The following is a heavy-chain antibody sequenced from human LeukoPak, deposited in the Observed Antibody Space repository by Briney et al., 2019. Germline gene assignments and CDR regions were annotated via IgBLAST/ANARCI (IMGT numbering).Heavy chain of an antibody. CDR2: IWYDGSNK. J-gene: IGHJ4*02. CDR1: KFTFSHYG. Sequence: GGSLRLSCTASKFTFSHYGMQWVRQAPGKGLEWVAVIWYDGSNKYYADSVKGRFTISRDNSKNTLYLQMNSLRAEDTAVYYCARVDGSGSYYYWGQGTLVTVSS. D-gene: IGHD3-10*01. CDR3: ARVDGSGSYYY. V-gene: IGHV3-33*08.